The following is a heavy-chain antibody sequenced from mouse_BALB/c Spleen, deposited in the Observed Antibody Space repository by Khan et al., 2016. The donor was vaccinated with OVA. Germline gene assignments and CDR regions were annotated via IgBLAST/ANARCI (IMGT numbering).Heavy chain of an antibody. CDR1: GFTFTSYS. J-gene: IGHJ3*01. CDR2: ISTGGGYT. CDR3: ADHLTGSFAY. Sequence: EVQLVESGADLVKPGGSVKLSCAASGFTFTSYSMPWVHQIPDKGLEWIGSISTGGGYTNYPDNFKGRFTFSVDNATNTAYLQMSSLKSEDTAMDYCADHLTGSFAYWGQGTLVTVSA. V-gene: IGHV5-6*01. D-gene: IGHD4-1*01.